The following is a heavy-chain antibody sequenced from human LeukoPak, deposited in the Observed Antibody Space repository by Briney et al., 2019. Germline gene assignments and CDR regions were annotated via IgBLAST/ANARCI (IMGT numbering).Heavy chain of an antibody. CDR3: TTSPTYSGSGFDY. D-gene: IGHD1-26*01. CDR1: GFTFSNAW. Sequence: PGGSLRLSCAASGFTFSNAWMSWVRQAPGKGLEWVGRIKSKTDGGTTDYAAPVKGRFTISRDDSKNTLYLQMNSLKTEDTAVYYCTTSPTYSGSGFDYWGQGTLVTVSS. J-gene: IGHJ4*02. V-gene: IGHV3-15*01. CDR2: IKSKTDGGTT.